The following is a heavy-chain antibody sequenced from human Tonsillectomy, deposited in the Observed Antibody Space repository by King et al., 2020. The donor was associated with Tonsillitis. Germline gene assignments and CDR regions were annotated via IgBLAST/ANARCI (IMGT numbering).Heavy chain of an antibody. CDR2: ISDTGKST. Sequence: EVQLVESGGGLVQPGGSLRINCAASGFTFRSYAMSWVRQAPGKGLEWVSGISDTGKSTYYADSVKGRFTISSDKSKNTLILQLNSLRADDTAVYYCAREGDYGTLDYWGPGTLVTVSS. D-gene: IGHD4-17*01. J-gene: IGHJ4*02. CDR3: AREGDYGTLDY. CDR1: GFTFRSYA. V-gene: IGHV3-23*04.